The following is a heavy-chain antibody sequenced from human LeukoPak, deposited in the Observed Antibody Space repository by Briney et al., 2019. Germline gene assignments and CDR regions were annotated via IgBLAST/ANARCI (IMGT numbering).Heavy chain of an antibody. J-gene: IGHJ4*02. CDR3: ARGELGSGYLY. CDR2: IFYSGST. Sequence: SETLSLTCTVSSGSISSGGYYWSWIRQFPGKGLEWIGYIFYSGSTYYNPSLKSRVTISVDTSKNQFSLKLSSVTAADTAMYYCARGELGSGYLYWGQGTLVTVSS. V-gene: IGHV4-31*03. CDR1: SGSISSGGYY. D-gene: IGHD3-22*01.